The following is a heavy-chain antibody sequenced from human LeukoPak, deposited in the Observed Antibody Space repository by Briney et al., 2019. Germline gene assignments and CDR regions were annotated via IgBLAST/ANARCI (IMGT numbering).Heavy chain of an antibody. CDR2: IYYSGYT. V-gene: IGHV4-59*01. CDR3: ASKKVTRAYYFDY. CDR1: GGSISSYY. D-gene: IGHD4-11*01. Sequence: SETLSLTCTVSGGSISSYYWSWIRQPPGKGLKWIGNIYYSGYTTYSPSLRSRVTISVDTSKNQFSLKLSSVTAADTAVYYCASKKVTRAYYFDYWGQGTLVTVSS. J-gene: IGHJ4*02.